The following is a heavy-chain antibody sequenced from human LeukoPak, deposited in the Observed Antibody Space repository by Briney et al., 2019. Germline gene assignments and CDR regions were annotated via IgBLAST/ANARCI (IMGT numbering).Heavy chain of an antibody. CDR2: INPNSGGT. CDR1: GYTFTGYY. Sequence: ASVKVSCKASGYTFTGYYMHWVRQAPGQGLEWMGRINPNSGGTNYAQKFQGRVTMTRDTSISTAYMELSRLRSDDTAVYYCARDFANYGGKADYWGQGTLVTVSS. J-gene: IGHJ4*02. D-gene: IGHD4-23*01. CDR3: ARDFANYGGKADY. V-gene: IGHV1-2*06.